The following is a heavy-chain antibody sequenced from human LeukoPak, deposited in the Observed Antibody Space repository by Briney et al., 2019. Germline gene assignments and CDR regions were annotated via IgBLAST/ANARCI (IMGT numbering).Heavy chain of an antibody. V-gene: IGHV4-39*01. CDR2: IYYSGST. D-gene: IGHD5-18*01. CDR1: GGSISSSSYY. Sequence: PSETLSLTCTVSGGSISSSSYYWGWIRQPPGKGLEWIGSIYYSGSTYYNPSLKSRVTISVDTSKNQFSLKLSSVTAADTAVYYCARQTRTGDTAMLDFDYWGQGTLVTVSS. CDR3: ARQTRTGDTAMLDFDY. J-gene: IGHJ4*02.